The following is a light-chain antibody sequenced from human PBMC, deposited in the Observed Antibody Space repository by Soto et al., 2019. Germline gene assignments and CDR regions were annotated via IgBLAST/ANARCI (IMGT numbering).Light chain of an antibody. CDR2: AAS. Sequence: DIQMTQSPSSLSVSVGDRVTITCRASQSITNYLNWYQQKPGKAPKLLVYAASSLQSGVPSRFSASGSGTDFTLTISSLQPEDFATYYCQQSDSYPYTFGQGTKLEIK. CDR3: QQSDSYPYT. V-gene: IGKV1-39*01. J-gene: IGKJ2*01. CDR1: QSITNY.